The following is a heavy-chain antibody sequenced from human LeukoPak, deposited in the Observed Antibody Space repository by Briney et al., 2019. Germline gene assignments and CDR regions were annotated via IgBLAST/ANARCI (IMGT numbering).Heavy chain of an antibody. CDR2: TYYKSAWYN. CDR1: GDSVSRDSIA. CDR3: ARGTGWPLFDY. D-gene: IGHD6-19*01. V-gene: IGHV6-1*01. Sequence: SQTLSLTCAISGDSVSRDSIAWNWIRQSPSRGLEWLGRTYYKSAWYNDYAVHMKSRITISPDTSKNQFSLQLKSVTPDDTAVYYCARGTGWPLFDYWGQGILVTVSS. J-gene: IGHJ4*02.